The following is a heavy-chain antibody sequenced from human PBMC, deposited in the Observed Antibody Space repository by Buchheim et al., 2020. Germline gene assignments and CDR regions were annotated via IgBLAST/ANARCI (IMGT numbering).Heavy chain of an antibody. Sequence: QVQLVESGGGVVQPGRSLRLSCAASGFTFSSYAMHWVRQAPGKGLEWVAVISYDGSNKYYADSVKGRFTISRENSKNTLYLQMNSLRAEDTAVYYCARDPHPYDSSGYYENWFDPWGQGTL. D-gene: IGHD3-22*01. CDR2: ISYDGSNK. CDR1: GFTFSSYA. CDR3: ARDPHPYDSSGYYENWFDP. V-gene: IGHV3-30-3*01. J-gene: IGHJ5*02.